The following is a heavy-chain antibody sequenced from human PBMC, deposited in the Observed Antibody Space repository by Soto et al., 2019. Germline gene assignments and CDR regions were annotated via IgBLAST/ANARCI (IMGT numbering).Heavy chain of an antibody. J-gene: IGHJ6*03. V-gene: IGHV4-34*01. D-gene: IGHD2-2*01. CDR3: ARGRHPGYCSSTSCYAGRYYYYMDV. Sequence: QVQLQQWGAGLLKPSETLSLTCAVYGGSFSGYYWSWIRQPPGKGLEWIGEINHSGSTNYNPSLKGRVTISVDTSKNQFSLKLSSVTAADTAVYYCARGRHPGYCSSTSCYAGRYYYYMDVWGKGTTVTVSS. CDR1: GGSFSGYY. CDR2: INHSGST.